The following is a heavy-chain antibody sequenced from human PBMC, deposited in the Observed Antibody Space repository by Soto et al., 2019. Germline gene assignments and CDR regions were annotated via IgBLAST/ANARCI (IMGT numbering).Heavy chain of an antibody. J-gene: IGHJ6*03. V-gene: IGHV3-74*01. Sequence: EVQLVESGGGLVQPGGSLRLSCEASGFTFSNYWIHWVRQVPGKGLVWLSRIKGDASTTNYADSVMGRFTISRDNAKNTMYMEMNRPRDEGTAVYCCARGGRGYYYMDVWGKGITVTVSS. CDR3: ARGGRGYYYMDV. CDR1: GFTFSNYW. CDR2: IKGDASTT.